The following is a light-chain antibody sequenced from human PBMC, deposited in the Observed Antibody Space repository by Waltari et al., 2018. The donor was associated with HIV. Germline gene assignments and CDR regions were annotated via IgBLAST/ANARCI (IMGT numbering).Light chain of an antibody. Sequence: QSVLTQPPSASGTPGQRVTISCSGSSSNIARNYVYWYQQLPGTAPKRLIYRNNQRPSGVPDRFSGSKSGTSASLAISGLRSEDEADYYCATWNDSLSGYVFGTGTKVTV. CDR3: ATWNDSLSGYV. V-gene: IGLV1-47*01. J-gene: IGLJ1*01. CDR2: RNN. CDR1: SSNIARNY.